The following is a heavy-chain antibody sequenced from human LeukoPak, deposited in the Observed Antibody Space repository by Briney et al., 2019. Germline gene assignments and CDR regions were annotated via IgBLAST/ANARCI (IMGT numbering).Heavy chain of an antibody. Sequence: GASVKVSCKASGYTFTGYYMHWVRQAPGQGLEWMGWINPNSGGTNYAQKFQGRVTMTRDTSISTAYMELSRLRSDDTAVYYCARDGGKDQLIFFDYWGQGTLVTVSS. J-gene: IGHJ4*02. CDR2: INPNSGGT. V-gene: IGHV1-2*02. D-gene: IGHD4-23*01. CDR3: ARDGGKDQLIFFDY. CDR1: GYTFTGYY.